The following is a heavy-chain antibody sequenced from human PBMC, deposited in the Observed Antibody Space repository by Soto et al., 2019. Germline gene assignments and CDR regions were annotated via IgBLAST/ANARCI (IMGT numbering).Heavy chain of an antibody. J-gene: IGHJ4*02. V-gene: IGHV3-48*02. CDR1: GLTFSSFS. D-gene: IGHD6-19*01. CDR2: ISSSSSTT. CDR3: ARGFFGTIVGAGRGDY. Sequence: EVQLVESGGGLVQPGGSKRLSCIASGLTFSSFSMNWVRQAPGKGLEWVAYISSSSSTTYYADSVKGRFTISRDNAKISLYLHMNSLRDVETAVYYCARGFFGTIVGAGRGDYWGQGTLVTVSS.